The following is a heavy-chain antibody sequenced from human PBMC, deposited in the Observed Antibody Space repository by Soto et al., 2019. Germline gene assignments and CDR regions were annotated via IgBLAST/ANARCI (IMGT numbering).Heavy chain of an antibody. V-gene: IGHV4-59*08. Sequence: SETPSLTCTVSGGSISSYYWSWIRQPPGKGLVWIGYIYYSGSTNYNPSLKSRVTISVDTSKNQFSLKLSSVTAADTAVYYCARQADLDFWSGPFDYWGQGTLVTVSS. CDR1: GGSISSYY. D-gene: IGHD3-3*01. CDR3: ARQADLDFWSGPFDY. J-gene: IGHJ4*02. CDR2: IYYSGST.